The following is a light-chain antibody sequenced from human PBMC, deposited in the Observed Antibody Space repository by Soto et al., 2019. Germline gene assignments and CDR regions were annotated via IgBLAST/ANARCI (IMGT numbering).Light chain of an antibody. Sequence: EIVLTQSPATLSLSPGERATLSCRASQSVGYYLAWYQQKPGLAPRLLIYDASNRATGIPARFSGTGSGTDFALTISSLEPEDFAVYYCQQRRDWPLTFGGGTKVEIK. J-gene: IGKJ4*01. CDR2: DAS. CDR1: QSVGYY. V-gene: IGKV3-11*01. CDR3: QQRRDWPLT.